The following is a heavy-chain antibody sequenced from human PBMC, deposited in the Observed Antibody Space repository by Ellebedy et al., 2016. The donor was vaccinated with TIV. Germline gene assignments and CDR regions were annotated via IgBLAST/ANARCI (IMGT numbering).Heavy chain of an antibody. Sequence: GESLKISCAASGFTFSSYAMSWVRQAPGKGPEWVSGITASGDRSFYADSVRGRFTLSRDISKNTLSLQMYNLRAEDTGVYYCAKEAAPTGIPYFDYWGQGSQVTVSP. D-gene: IGHD1-14*01. CDR2: ITASGDRS. V-gene: IGHV3-23*01. CDR3: AKEAAPTGIPYFDY. J-gene: IGHJ4*02. CDR1: GFTFSSYA.